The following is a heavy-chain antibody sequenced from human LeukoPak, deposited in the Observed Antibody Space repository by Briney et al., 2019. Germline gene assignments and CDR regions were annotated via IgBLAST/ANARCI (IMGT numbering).Heavy chain of an antibody. D-gene: IGHD3-10*01. J-gene: IGHJ6*02. CDR3: AGGLWFGEYRPSPYGYYYGMDV. Sequence: SETLSLTCTVSGGSISSYYWSWIWQPAGKGLEWIGRIYTSGSTNYNPSLKSRVTMSVDTSKNQFSLKLSSVTAADTAVYYCAGGLWFGEYRPSPYGYYYGMDVWGQGTTVTVSS. V-gene: IGHV4-4*07. CDR2: IYTSGST. CDR1: GGSISSYY.